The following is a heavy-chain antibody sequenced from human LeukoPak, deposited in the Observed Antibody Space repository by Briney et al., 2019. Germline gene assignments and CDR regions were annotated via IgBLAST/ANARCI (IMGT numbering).Heavy chain of an antibody. CDR3: ARVWAYCGGDCLTVFDY. Sequence: GGSLRLSCAASGFTFSSYSMNWVRQAPGKGLEWVSSISSSSSYIYYADSVKGRFTISRDNAKNSLYLQMNSLRAEDTAVYYCARVWAYCGGDCLTVFDYWGQGTLVTVSS. D-gene: IGHD2-21*01. CDR2: ISSSSSYI. V-gene: IGHV3-21*01. CDR1: GFTFSSYS. J-gene: IGHJ4*02.